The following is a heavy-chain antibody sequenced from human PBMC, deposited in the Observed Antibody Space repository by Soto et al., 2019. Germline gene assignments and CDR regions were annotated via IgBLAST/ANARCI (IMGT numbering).Heavy chain of an antibody. V-gene: IGHV1-69*02. CDR3: ARQTVVVPSGLDY. Sequence: QVQLVQSGAEVKKPGSSVKVSCKASGGTFSTYTLDWVRQAPGHGLEWMGRIIPILGVVHYAQKFQGTVTITADKSTSTAYIELSSLRSEDTAVYYCARQTVVVPSGLDYWGQGTLVTVSS. CDR2: IIPILGVV. CDR1: GGTFSTYT. D-gene: IGHD2-2*01. J-gene: IGHJ4*02.